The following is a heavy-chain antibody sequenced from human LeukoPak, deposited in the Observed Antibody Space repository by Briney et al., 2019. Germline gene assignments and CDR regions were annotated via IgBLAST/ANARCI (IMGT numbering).Heavy chain of an antibody. J-gene: IGHJ6*03. CDR1: GFTVSSNY. V-gene: IGHV3-66*01. CDR2: IYSGGST. D-gene: IGHD6-13*01. Sequence: PGGSLRLSCAASGFTVSSNYMSWVRQAPGKGLEWVSVIYSGGSTYYADSVKGRFTISRDNAKNSLYLQMNSLRAEDTAVYYCAREQNSSSWYYYYYYYMDVWGKGTTVTVSS. CDR3: AREQNSSSWYYYYYYYMDV.